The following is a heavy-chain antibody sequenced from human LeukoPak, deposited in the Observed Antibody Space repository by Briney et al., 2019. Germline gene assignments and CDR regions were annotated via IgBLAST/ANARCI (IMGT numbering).Heavy chain of an antibody. Sequence: GGSLRPSCAASGFNFSSYNMNLVRQAPGKGLEGVSSISSSSSYIYYADSVKGRFTISRDNAKNALYLQMNSLRAEDTAVYYCARAGYSSALRAFDIWGQGTMVTVSS. D-gene: IGHD6-19*01. V-gene: IGHV3-21*01. CDR1: GFNFSSYN. CDR3: ARAGYSSALRAFDI. J-gene: IGHJ3*02. CDR2: ISSSSSYI.